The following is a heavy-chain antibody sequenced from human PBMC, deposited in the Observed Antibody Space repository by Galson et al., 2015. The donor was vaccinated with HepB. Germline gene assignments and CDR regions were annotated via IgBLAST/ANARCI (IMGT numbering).Heavy chain of an antibody. D-gene: IGHD6-19*01. CDR3: ARGVSGWYRHYFEY. V-gene: IGHV6-1*01. CDR1: GDSVSSNSAA. J-gene: IGHJ4*02. CDR2: TYYRSKWYN. Sequence: CAISGDSVSSNSAAWNWIRQSPSRGLEWLGRTYYRSKWYNDYAVSVNSRITINPDTSKNQFSLQLNSVTPEDTAVYYCARGVSGWYRHYFEYWGQGTLVTVSS.